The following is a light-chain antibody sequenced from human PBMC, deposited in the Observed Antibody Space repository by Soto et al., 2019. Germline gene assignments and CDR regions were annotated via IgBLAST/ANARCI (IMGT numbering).Light chain of an antibody. V-gene: IGKV3-20*01. CDR2: GAS. Sequence: EIVLTQSPGTLSLSPGERATLSCRASQSVSSSYLAWYQQKPGQAPRPLIYGASSRAIGIPDRFSGSGSGTDLHLTISRLEPEDFAVYYCQQYGSSPWTFGQGTKVEIK. CDR3: QQYGSSPWT. J-gene: IGKJ1*01. CDR1: QSVSSSY.